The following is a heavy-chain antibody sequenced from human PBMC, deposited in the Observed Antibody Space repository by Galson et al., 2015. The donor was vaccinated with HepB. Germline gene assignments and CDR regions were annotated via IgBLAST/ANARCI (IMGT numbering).Heavy chain of an antibody. CDR1: GFTFRNYA. D-gene: IGHD6-19*01. CDR3: ARVHPGYTSGWYRQALYYFDP. J-gene: IGHJ4*02. CDR2: ITPSGDNT. V-gene: IGHV3-23*01. Sequence: SLRLSCAASGFTFRNYAMSWVRQAPGKGLEWVSAITPSGDNTYSADSVKGRFTISRDNSKNTLFLQKTGLTADDTAIYYCARVHPGYTSGWYRQALYYFDPWGQGTLGAVSS.